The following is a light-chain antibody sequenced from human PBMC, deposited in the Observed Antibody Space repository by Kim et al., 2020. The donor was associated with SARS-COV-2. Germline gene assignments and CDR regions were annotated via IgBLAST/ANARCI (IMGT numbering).Light chain of an antibody. V-gene: IGKV1-39*01. CDR1: QDISRY. Sequence: DIQMTQSPSSLSASVGDRVTITCRASQDISRYLNWYQQKPGKAPKLLIYTASSLQSGVPSRFTGSGSETDFTLTISSLQPEDFATYYCLQTYSVPRFGQGTKVDIK. CDR3: LQTYSVPR. J-gene: IGKJ1*01. CDR2: TAS.